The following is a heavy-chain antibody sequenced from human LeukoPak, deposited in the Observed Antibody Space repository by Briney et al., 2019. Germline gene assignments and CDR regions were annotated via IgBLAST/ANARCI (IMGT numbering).Heavy chain of an antibody. CDR2: INPNSGGT. CDR3: ARVSFGPSNSFDI. D-gene: IGHD4-11*01. J-gene: IGHJ3*02. Sequence: ASVKVSCKASGYTFTSYDINWVRQAPGQGLEWMGWINPNSGGTNYAQKFQGRVTMTRDTSISTAYMELSRLRSDDTAVYYCARVSFGPSNSFDIWGQGTMVTVSS. V-gene: IGHV1-2*02. CDR1: GYTFTSYD.